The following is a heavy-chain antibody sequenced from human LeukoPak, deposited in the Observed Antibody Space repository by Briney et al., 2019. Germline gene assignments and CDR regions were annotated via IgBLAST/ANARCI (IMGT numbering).Heavy chain of an antibody. V-gene: IGHV4-59*01. CDR2: IYYSGST. CDR1: GGSISSYY. D-gene: IGHD4-17*01. CDR3: ARAPGDYGDYEDWYFDL. Sequence: SETLSLTCTVSGGSISSYYWSWIRQPPGKGLEWIGYIYYSGSTNYNPSLKSRVTISVDTSKNQFSLKLSSVTAADTAVYYCARAPGDYGDYEDWYFDLWGRGTLVTVSS. J-gene: IGHJ2*01.